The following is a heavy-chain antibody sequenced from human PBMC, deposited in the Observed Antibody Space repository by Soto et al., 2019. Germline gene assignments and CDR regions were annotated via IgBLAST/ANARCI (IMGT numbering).Heavy chain of an antibody. D-gene: IGHD3-3*01. V-gene: IGHV5-51*01. CDR2: IYPDDSET. CDR1: GYRFTAYW. CDR3: TRAHVLSGNVGRPDTRNGGDA. Sequence: PGESPKISCMGSGYRFTAYWIGWVRQNAGKGLEWMAFIYPDDSETRYSPSLHGQVTISVDKFSSTAFLQWRSLEASDTAIYYCTRAHVLSGNVGRPDTRNGGDAWGERRTGTVA. J-gene: IGHJ6*02.